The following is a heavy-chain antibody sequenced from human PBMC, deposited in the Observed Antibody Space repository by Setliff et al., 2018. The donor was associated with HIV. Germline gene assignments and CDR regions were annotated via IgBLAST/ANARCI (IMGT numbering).Heavy chain of an antibody. Sequence: FGPTLVNPTQTLTLTCTFSGFSLTTSGIRVTWVRQPPGKALEWLAHIFSNDEKSYSTSLKSRLTISKDTSKSQVVLTMTNMDPVDTATYYCARIDYGDTYYMDVWGKGTTVTVSS. D-gene: IGHD4-17*01. J-gene: IGHJ6*03. CDR1: GFSLTTSGIR. V-gene: IGHV2-26*01. CDR2: IFSNDEK. CDR3: ARIDYGDTYYMDV.